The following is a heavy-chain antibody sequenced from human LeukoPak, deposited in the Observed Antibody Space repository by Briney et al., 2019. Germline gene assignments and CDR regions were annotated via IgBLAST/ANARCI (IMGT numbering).Heavy chain of an antibody. CDR3: ARDDYGGNSGLFDY. D-gene: IGHD4-23*01. J-gene: IGHJ4*02. Sequence: ASVKVSCKASGYTSTSYGISWVRQAPGQGLEWMGWISAYNGNTNYAQKLQGRVTMTTDTSTSTAYMELRSLRSDDTAVYYCARDDYGGNSGLFDYWGQGTLVTVSS. CDR1: GYTSTSYG. V-gene: IGHV1-18*01. CDR2: ISAYNGNT.